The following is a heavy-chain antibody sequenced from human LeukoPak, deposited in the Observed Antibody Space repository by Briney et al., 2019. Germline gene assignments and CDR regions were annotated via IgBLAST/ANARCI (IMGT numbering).Heavy chain of an antibody. CDR3: AKASWYFHYFDY. D-gene: IGHD6-13*01. J-gene: IGHJ4*02. CDR2: ISGSGGST. CDR1: GFTFSSYA. Sequence: GGSLRLSCAASGFTFSSYAMSWVRQAPGKGLEWVSAISGSGGSTYYADSVEGRFTISRDNSKNTLYLQMNSLRAEDTAVYYCAKASWYFHYFDYWGQGTLVTVSS. V-gene: IGHV3-23*01.